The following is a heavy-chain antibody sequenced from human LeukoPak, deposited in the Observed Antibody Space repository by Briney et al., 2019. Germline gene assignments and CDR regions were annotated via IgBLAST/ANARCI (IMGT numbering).Heavy chain of an antibody. D-gene: IGHD4-11*01. J-gene: IGHJ4*02. Sequence: GGSLRLSCAASGFTFSSYWMSWVRQAPGKGLEWVANIKQDGGETFYVDSVKGRFTISRDNAKNSLYLQMNSLRAEDTAVYYCTREDHSNYNYWGQGTLVTVSS. CDR2: IKQDGGET. CDR3: TREDHSNYNY. CDR1: GFTFSSYW. V-gene: IGHV3-7*01.